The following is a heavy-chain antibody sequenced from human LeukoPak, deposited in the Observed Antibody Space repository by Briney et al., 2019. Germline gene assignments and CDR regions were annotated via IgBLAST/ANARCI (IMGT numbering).Heavy chain of an antibody. J-gene: IGHJ4*02. CDR1: GFTFSSYS. CDR3: AKAAYSGSQGWIDY. Sequence: PGGSLRLSCAASGFTFSSYSMNWVRQAPGKGLEWVSGISWNSGSIGYADSVKGRFTISRDNAKNSLYLQMNSLRAEDMALYYCAKAAYSGSQGWIDYWGQGTLVTVSS. D-gene: IGHD1-26*01. V-gene: IGHV3-9*03. CDR2: ISWNSGSI.